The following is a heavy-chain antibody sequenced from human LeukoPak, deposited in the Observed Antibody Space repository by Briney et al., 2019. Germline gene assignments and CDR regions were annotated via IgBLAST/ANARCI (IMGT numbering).Heavy chain of an antibody. CDR1: GFAVSGNC. V-gene: IGHV3-53*01. D-gene: IGHD3-22*01. J-gene: IGHJ4*02. CDR2: IYSGGTT. Sequence: GGSLRLSCAVSGFAVSGNCMSWVRQAPGKGLEWVSLIYSGGTTDYADSVRGRFTISRDNSKNTVYLQMNSLRAEDTAVYYCAPGYYYDSSAYYADFDYWGQGTLVTVSS. CDR3: APGYYYDSSAYYADFDY.